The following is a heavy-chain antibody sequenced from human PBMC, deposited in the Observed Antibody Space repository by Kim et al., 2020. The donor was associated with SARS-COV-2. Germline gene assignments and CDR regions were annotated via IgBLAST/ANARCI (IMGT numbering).Heavy chain of an antibody. J-gene: IGHJ4*02. CDR2: IWYDGSNK. D-gene: IGHD2-2*01. Sequence: GGSLRLSCAASGFTFSSDGMHWVRQAPGKGLEWVAVIWYDGSNKYYADSVKGRFTISRDNSQNTLYLQMNSLRAEDTAVYYCARAEKYQLLWLYYFYYWGQGTLVTVSS. V-gene: IGHV3-33*01. CDR1: GFTFSSDG. CDR3: ARAEKYQLLWLYYFYY.